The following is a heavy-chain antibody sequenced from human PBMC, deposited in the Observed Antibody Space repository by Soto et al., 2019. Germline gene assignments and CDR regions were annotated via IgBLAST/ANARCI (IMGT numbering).Heavy chain of an antibody. Sequence: SETLSLTCAVYGGSFSGYYWSWIRQPPGKGLEWIGEINHSGSTNYNPSLKSRVTISVDTSKNQFSLRLSSVTAADTAVYYCARLSFRTVKREYYFDYWGQGTLVTVSS. CDR2: INHSGST. D-gene: IGHD4-17*01. CDR1: GGSFSGYY. J-gene: IGHJ4*02. V-gene: IGHV4-34*01. CDR3: ARLSFRTVKREYYFDY.